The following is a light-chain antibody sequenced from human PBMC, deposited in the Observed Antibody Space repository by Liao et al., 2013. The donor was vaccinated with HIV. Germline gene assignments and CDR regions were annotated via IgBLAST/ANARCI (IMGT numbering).Light chain of an antibody. CDR1: KLGDRY. Sequence: SYELTQPPSVSVSPGQTASITCSGTKLGDRYACWYQQKTGQSPVLVIYQDTKRPSGIPERFSGFNSGDTATLTISATQAMDEAVYYCQAWDKTNVVFGGGTKLTVL. V-gene: IGLV3-1*01. CDR2: QDT. J-gene: IGLJ2*01. CDR3: QAWDKTNVV.